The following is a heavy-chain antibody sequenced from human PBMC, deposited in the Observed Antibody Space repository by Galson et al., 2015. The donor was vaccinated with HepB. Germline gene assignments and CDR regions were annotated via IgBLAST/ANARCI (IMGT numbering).Heavy chain of an antibody. CDR3: ARDYGDYQSYYYYYSMDV. Sequence: SVTVSCKASGSTFTNYGINWVRQAPGQGLEWMGWISTYNGDTNYAQKLQGRVTMTTDTPTTTAYLDLRSLRSDDTAVYYCARDYGDYQSYYYYYSMDVWGQGTTVTVSS. V-gene: IGHV1-18*01. CDR1: GSTFTNYG. J-gene: IGHJ6*02. D-gene: IGHD4-17*01. CDR2: ISTYNGDT.